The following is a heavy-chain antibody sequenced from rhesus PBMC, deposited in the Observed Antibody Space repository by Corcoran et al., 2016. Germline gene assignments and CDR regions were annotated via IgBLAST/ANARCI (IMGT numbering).Heavy chain of an antibody. J-gene: IGHJ6*01. Sequence: QLQLQESGPGLMKPSEDLSLTCVVFGGSLRDNWWSWIRQAPGKGLEWIGRISGNAAITRVNPPLKSPVTMSTGRSNNQFSLKRMSVTAADTAIYYCAKQGHKGAPSYYGFDSWGQGVVVTVSS. D-gene: IGHD2-39*01. V-gene: IGHV4-173*01. CDR1: GGSLRDNW. CDR3: AKQGHKGAPSYYGFDS. CDR2: ISGNAAIT.